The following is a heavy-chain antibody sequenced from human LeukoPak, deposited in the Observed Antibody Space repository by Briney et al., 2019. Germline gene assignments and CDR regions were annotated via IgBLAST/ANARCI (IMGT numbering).Heavy chain of an antibody. D-gene: IGHD1-26*01. CDR1: GFTFSSYG. Sequence: PGGSLRPSCGASGFTFSSYGMSWVRQAPGKGLEWVSTISNTAYNTYYADSVKGRFTISRDNSANTVSLQMNSLRAEDTALYYCAKHSGSYFIYYVDSWGQGTQVTVSS. J-gene: IGHJ4*02. CDR2: ISNTAYNT. V-gene: IGHV3-23*01. CDR3: AKHSGSYFIYYVDS.